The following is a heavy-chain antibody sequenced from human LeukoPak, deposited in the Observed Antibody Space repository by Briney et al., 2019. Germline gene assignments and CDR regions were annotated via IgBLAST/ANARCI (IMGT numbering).Heavy chain of an antibody. CDR3: AREREETYGSGSYTFDH. Sequence: SVKVSCKASGGTFSSYAISWVRQAPGQGLEWMGGIIPIFGTANYAQKFQGRVTITADESTSTAYMELSSLRSDDTAVYYCAREREETYGSGSYTFDHWGQGTLVTVSS. CDR2: IIPIFGTA. J-gene: IGHJ4*02. V-gene: IGHV1-69*01. D-gene: IGHD3-10*01. CDR1: GGTFSSYA.